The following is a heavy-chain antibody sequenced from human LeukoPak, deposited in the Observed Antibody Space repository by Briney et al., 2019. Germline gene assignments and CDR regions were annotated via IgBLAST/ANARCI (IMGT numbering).Heavy chain of an antibody. CDR1: GGPFSGYY. D-gene: IGHD3-9*01. V-gene: IGHV4-34*01. CDR3: ARVSYYDILTGYYAPGHWFDP. CDR2: INHSGST. J-gene: IGHJ5*02. Sequence: PSETLSLTCAVYGGPFSGYYWSWIRQPPGKGLEWIGEINHSGSTNCNPSLKSRVTISVDTSKHQFSLKLSSVTAADTAVYYCARVSYYDILTGYYAPGHWFDPWGQGTLVTVSS.